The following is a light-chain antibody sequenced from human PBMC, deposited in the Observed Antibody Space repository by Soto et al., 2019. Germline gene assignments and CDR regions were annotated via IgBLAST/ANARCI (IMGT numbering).Light chain of an antibody. Sequence: DIQMTQSPSTLPASVGDRVTISCRASQTVERWLAWYQQKPGKAPKLLISDVSSLERGVPSRFSGSGAATEFTLTIIGMQSDDFATYYCQQYKDYVWTFGQGNKV. CDR2: DVS. CDR1: QTVERW. V-gene: IGKV1-5*01. CDR3: QQYKDYVWT. J-gene: IGKJ1*01.